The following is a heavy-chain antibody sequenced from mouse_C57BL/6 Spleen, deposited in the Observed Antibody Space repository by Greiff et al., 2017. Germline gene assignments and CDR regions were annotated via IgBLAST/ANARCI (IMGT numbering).Heavy chain of an antibody. CDR1: GFTFSSYG. J-gene: IGHJ4*01. Sequence: EVKLMESGGDLVKPGGSLTLSCAASGFTFSSYGMSWVRQTPDKRLEWVATISSGGSYPYYPDSVKGRFTISRDNAQNTLYLQMSRRKSEDTDMDDCDSEGTGYAMDYWGQGTSVTVSS. CDR3: DSEGTGYAMDY. V-gene: IGHV5-6*01. CDR2: ISSGGSYP. D-gene: IGHD4-1*01.